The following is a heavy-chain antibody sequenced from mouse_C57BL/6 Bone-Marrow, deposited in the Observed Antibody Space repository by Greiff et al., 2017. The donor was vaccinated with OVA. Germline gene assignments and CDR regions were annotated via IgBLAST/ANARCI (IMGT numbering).Heavy chain of an antibody. CDR3: ARPYYYGSSYGWFAY. J-gene: IGHJ3*01. V-gene: IGHV1-81*01. Sequence: VQLVESGAELARPGASVKLSCKASGYTFTSYGISWVKQRTGQGLEWIGEIYPRSGNTYYNEKFKGKATLTADKSSSTAYMELRSLTSEDSAVYFCARPYYYGSSYGWFAYWGQGTLVTVSA. D-gene: IGHD1-1*01. CDR1: GYTFTSYG. CDR2: IYPRSGNT.